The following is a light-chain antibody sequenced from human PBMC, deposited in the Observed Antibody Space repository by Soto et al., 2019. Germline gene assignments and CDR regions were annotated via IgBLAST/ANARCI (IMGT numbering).Light chain of an antibody. V-gene: IGKV3-15*01. CDR2: GAS. CDR3: QHYNSYSEA. J-gene: IGKJ1*01. CDR1: QSVSSN. Sequence: EIVMTQSPATLSVSPGERATLSCRASQSVSSNLAWYQQKPGQAPRLLIYGASTRATGIPARFRGSGSGTEFTLTISSLQPDDFAAYYCQHYNSYSEAFGQGTKVDI.